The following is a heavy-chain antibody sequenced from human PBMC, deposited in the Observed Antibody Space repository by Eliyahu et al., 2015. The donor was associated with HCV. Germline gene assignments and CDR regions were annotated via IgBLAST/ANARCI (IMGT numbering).Heavy chain of an antibody. CDR2: ITSSTSYI. D-gene: IGHD3-10*01. CDR1: GFTFSSYS. CDR3: AREEGGIWFGDFYYYGMDV. Sequence: EVQLVESGGGLVKPGGSLRLSCAASGFTFSSYSMNWVRQAPGKGLEWVSSITSSTSYIYYADSLKGRFTISRDNAKNSLYLQINSLRAEDTAVYYCAREEGGIWFGDFYYYGMDVWGQGTTVTVSS. J-gene: IGHJ6*02. V-gene: IGHV3-21*01.